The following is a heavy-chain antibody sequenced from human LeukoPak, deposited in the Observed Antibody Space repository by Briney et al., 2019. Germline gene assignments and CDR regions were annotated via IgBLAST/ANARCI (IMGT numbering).Heavy chain of an antibody. J-gene: IGHJ4*02. CDR3: ARVRSKGIAARPPLYYFDY. D-gene: IGHD6-6*01. Sequence: SETLSLTCAVYGGSFSGYYWSWIRQPPGKGLEWIGEINHSGSTNYNPSLKSRVTISVDTSKNQFSLKLSSVTAADTAVYYCARVRSKGIAARPPLYYFDYWGQGTLVTVSS. CDR1: GGSFSGYY. V-gene: IGHV4-34*01. CDR2: INHSGST.